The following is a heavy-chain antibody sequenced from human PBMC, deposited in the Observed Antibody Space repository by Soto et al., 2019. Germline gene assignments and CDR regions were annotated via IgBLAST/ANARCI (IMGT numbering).Heavy chain of an antibody. D-gene: IGHD4-17*01. Sequence: QVQLVESGGGVIQPGRSLRLSCAASGFTFSSYGMHWVRQAPGKGLEWVAVISHDGSNKYGADSVKGRFTISRDNSKNTLYLQMNSLRPEDSAVYYCAKPLTTVNNYYFDQWGQGTLVTVSS. CDR1: GFTFSSYG. CDR2: ISHDGSNK. V-gene: IGHV3-30*18. J-gene: IGHJ4*02. CDR3: AKPLTTVNNYYFDQ.